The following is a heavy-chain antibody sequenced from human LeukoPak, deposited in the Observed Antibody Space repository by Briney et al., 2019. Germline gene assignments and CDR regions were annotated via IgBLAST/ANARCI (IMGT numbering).Heavy chain of an antibody. Sequence: ASVKVSCKASGYTFTTYFMYWVRQAPGQGLECMGINNPTAGSTNYAQKFQGRVTVTRDLSTTTVYMELSSLTSEDTAVYYCARLARNAGPFDYWGQGTLVTVSP. J-gene: IGHJ4*02. V-gene: IGHV1-46*01. D-gene: IGHD6-13*01. CDR3: ARLARNAGPFDY. CDR1: GYTFTTYF. CDR2: NNPTAGST.